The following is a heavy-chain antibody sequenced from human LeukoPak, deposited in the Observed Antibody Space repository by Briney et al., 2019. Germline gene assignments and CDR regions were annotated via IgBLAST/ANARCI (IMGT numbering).Heavy chain of an antibody. D-gene: IGHD6-13*01. J-gene: IGHJ5*02. CDR2: TYYSGST. CDR1: GGSISSHY. Sequence: SETLSLTCTVSGGSISSHYWSWIRQPPGKGLEWIGYTYYSGSTNYNPSLKSRVTISVDTSKNQFSLKPSSVTAADTAVYCCARAYSSSWYVNWFDPWGQGTLVTVSS. V-gene: IGHV4-59*11. CDR3: ARAYSSSWYVNWFDP.